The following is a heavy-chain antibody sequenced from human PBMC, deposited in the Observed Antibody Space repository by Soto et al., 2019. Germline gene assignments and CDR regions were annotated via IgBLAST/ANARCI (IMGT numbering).Heavy chain of an antibody. CDR3: ARGGNWNYPFYQPRYFDL. V-gene: IGHV1-8*01. Sequence: QVQLVQSGAEVKKPGASVKVSCKASGYTFTSYDINWVRQATGQGLEWMGWINPNSGNTGYAQKFQGRVTMTRNTSISTAYIELSSLRSEDTAVYYCARGGNWNYPFYQPRYFDLWGRGTLVTVSS. D-gene: IGHD1-7*01. CDR1: GYTFTSYD. J-gene: IGHJ2*01. CDR2: INPNSGNT.